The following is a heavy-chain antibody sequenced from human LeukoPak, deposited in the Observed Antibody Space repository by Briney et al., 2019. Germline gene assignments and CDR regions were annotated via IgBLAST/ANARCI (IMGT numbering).Heavy chain of an antibody. J-gene: IGHJ6*03. CDR3: ARHTSITGYYYYYMDV. Sequence: ASVKVSCKAPGYTFTSYDINWVRQATGQGLEWMGWMNPNSGNTGYAQKFQGRVTMTRNTSISTAYMELSSLRSEDTAVYYCARHTSITGYYYYYMDVWGKGTTVTVSS. CDR2: MNPNSGNT. CDR1: GYTFTSYD. V-gene: IGHV1-8*01. D-gene: IGHD3-10*01.